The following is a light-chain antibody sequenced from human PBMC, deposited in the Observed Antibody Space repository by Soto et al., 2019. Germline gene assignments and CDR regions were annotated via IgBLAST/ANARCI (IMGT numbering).Light chain of an antibody. CDR1: SSDVGGYNY. CDR2: DVN. Sequence: QSALTQPPSASGSPGQSVTISCTGTSSDVGGYNYVSWYQHHPGRAPKLIIYDVNERPSGVPDRFSASKSGNTASLTVSGLQAEDEADYYCSSYAGSKNSVFGGGTKLTVL. J-gene: IGLJ3*02. CDR3: SSYAGSKNSV. V-gene: IGLV2-8*01.